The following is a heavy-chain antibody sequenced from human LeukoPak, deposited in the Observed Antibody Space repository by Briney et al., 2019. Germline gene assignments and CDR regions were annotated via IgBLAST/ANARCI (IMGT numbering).Heavy chain of an antibody. CDR2: IIPIFGTA. D-gene: IGHD2-2*01. CDR3: ARGTGSSTSCEAFLYHFYHIYF. Sequence: GASVKVSCKASGGTFSSYAISWVRQAPGQGLEWMGGIIPIFGTANYAQKFQGRVTITADQSTSTAYMELSSLRSEDTAVYYCARGTGSSTSCEAFLYHFYHIYFSVKAATVSNSS. V-gene: IGHV1-69*13. CDR1: GGTFSSYA. J-gene: IGHJ6*03.